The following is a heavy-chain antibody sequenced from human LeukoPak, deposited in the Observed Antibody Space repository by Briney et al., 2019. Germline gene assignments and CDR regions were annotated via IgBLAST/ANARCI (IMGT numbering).Heavy chain of an antibody. Sequence: GGSLRLSCAASGFPFSDYYMSWIRQAPGKGLEWVSHISGSGSPIYYADSVKGRFTVSRDNAKNSLFLQMNSLRAEDTAVYYCARCSSTGCASSPLAGYLYWGQGTLVTVSS. V-gene: IGHV3-11*04. D-gene: IGHD2-2*01. CDR2: ISGSGSPI. CDR3: ARCSSTGCASSPLAGYLY. J-gene: IGHJ4*02. CDR1: GFPFSDYY.